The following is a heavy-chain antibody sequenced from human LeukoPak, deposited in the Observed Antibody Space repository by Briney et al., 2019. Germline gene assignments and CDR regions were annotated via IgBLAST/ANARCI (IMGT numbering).Heavy chain of an antibody. CDR1: GDSVSSNSAA. D-gene: IGHD2/OR15-2a*01. CDR3: ARESMGIDY. J-gene: IGHJ4*02. V-gene: IGHV6-1*01. CDR2: TYYRSKWFN. Sequence: WQTLSLTCAISGDSVSSNSAAWTCIRQSPSRGLEWLGRTYYRSKWFNDYAVSVKSRININPDTSKNQFSLQLNSVTPEDTAVYYCARESMGIDYWGQGTLVTVSS.